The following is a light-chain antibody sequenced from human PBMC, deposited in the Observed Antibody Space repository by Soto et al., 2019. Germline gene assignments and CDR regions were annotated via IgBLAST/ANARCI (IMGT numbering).Light chain of an antibody. CDR2: LNSDGSH. V-gene: IGLV4-69*01. CDR1: SGHSSYA. Sequence: QLVLTQSPCASASLGASGKLTYTLSSGHSSYAIAWHQQQPEKGPRYLMKLNSDGSHSKGDGIPDRFSGSSSGAERYLTISSLQSEDEADYYCQTWGTGIPWVFGGGTKVTVL. CDR3: QTWGTGIPWV. J-gene: IGLJ3*02.